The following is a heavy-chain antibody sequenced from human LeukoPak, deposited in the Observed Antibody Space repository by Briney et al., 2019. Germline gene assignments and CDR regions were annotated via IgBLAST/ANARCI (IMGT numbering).Heavy chain of an antibody. Sequence: PGGSLRLSCAASGLTFRSYAMSWVRQAPGKGLEWVSSISSSSSYIYYADSVKGRFTISRDNAKNSLYLQMNSLRAEDTAVYYCARGPGDFDYWGQGTLVTVSS. J-gene: IGHJ4*02. V-gene: IGHV3-21*01. CDR3: ARGPGDFDY. CDR2: ISSSSSYI. CDR1: GLTFRSYA.